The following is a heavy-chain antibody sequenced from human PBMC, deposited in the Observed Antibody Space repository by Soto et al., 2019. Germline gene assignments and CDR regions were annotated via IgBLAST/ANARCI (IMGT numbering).Heavy chain of an antibody. Sequence: SETLSLTCTVSGSSISSYYWSWIRQPPGKGLEWIGYIYYSGSSNYNPSLKSRVTISVDTSKNQFSLKLSSLTAAVTAVYYCGRGKRKVSFDYWGQGTLVTVSS. CDR1: GSSISSYY. V-gene: IGHV4-59*01. J-gene: IGHJ4*02. CDR3: GRGKRKVSFDY. CDR2: IYYSGSS.